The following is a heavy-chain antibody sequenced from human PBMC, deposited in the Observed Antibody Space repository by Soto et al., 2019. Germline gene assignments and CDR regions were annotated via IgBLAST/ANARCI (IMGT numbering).Heavy chain of an antibody. V-gene: IGHV3-30*03. J-gene: IGHJ4*02. CDR2: ISSDGSRK. D-gene: IGHD2-8*01. CDR1: GFTFGNLV. Sequence: QVQLVESGGGVVQPGRSLRLSCAASGFTFGNLVIHWVRQAPGKGLEWVADISSDGSRKFYADSVKGRFTISRDNSKNTLYLQMNSLRTEDTAVYFCARGCSRGTNSFYFDYWGQGIQVTVSS. CDR3: ARGCSRGTNSFYFDY.